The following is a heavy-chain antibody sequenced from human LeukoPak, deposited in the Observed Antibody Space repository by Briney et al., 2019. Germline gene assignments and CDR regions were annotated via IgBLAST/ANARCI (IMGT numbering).Heavy chain of an antibody. J-gene: IGHJ4*02. CDR3: ARDITGTTEADY. D-gene: IGHD1-20*01. CDR1: GDSISSYY. CDR2: IYYSGST. Sequence: PSETLSLTCTVSGDSISSYYWSWIRQPPGKGLEWIGYIYYSGSTNYNPSLKSRVTISVDTSKNQFSLKLSSVTAADTAVYYCARDITGTTEADYWGQGTLVTVSS. V-gene: IGHV4-59*01.